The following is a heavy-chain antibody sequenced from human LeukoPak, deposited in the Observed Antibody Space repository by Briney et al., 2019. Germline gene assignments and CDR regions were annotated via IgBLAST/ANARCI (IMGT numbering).Heavy chain of an antibody. CDR1: GGSISSYY. CDR2: IYYSGST. J-gene: IGHJ6*03. Sequence: SETLSLTCTISGGSISSYYWSWIRQPPGKGLEWIGYIYYSGSTNYNPSLKSRVTISEDTSKNQFSLKLSSVTAADTAVYYCAGAFGGENYYYYYYMDVWGKGTTVTVSS. V-gene: IGHV4-59*01. D-gene: IGHD3-10*01. CDR3: AGAFGGENYYYYYYMDV.